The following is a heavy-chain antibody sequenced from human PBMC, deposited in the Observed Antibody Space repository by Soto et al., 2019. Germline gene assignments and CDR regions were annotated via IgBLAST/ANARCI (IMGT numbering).Heavy chain of an antibody. J-gene: IGHJ6*02. CDR2: IYYSGIT. D-gene: IGHD5-18*01. Sequence: SETLSLTCTVSCGSISSYYWSWIRQPPGEGLEWIGYIYYSGITNYNPSLKSRVTISVDTSKNQFSLKLSSVTAADTAVYYCARSYSYGYYYYYGMDVWGQGTTVTVSS. CDR1: CGSISSYY. CDR3: ARSYSYGYYYYYGMDV. V-gene: IGHV4-59*01.